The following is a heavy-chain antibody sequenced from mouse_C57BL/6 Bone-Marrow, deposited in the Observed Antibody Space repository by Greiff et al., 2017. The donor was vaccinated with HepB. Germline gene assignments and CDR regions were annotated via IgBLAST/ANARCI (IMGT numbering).Heavy chain of an antibody. CDR3: ARGEDGYHGGFAY. CDR1: GYTFTDYY. V-gene: IGHV1-26*01. D-gene: IGHD2-3*01. Sequence: VQLQQSGPELVKPGASVKISCKASGYTFTDYYMNWVKQSNGKSHEWIGDINPNNGGTSYNQKFKGKATLTVDKSSSTAYMELRSLTSEDSAVYYYARGEDGYHGGFAYWGQGTLVTVSA. CDR2: INPNNGGT. J-gene: IGHJ3*01.